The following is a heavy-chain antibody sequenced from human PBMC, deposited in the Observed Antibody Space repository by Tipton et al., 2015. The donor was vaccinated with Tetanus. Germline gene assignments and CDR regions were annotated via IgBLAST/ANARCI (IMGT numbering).Heavy chain of an antibody. CDR3: ARDLVPDY. D-gene: IGHD2-8*02. CDR2: IYYSGST. V-gene: IGHV4-59*01. CDR1: GGSIGFYY. J-gene: IGHJ4*02. Sequence: TLSLTCTASGGSIGFYYWNWIRQPPGKGPEWIGFIYYSGSTSYNPSLKSRVRISLDTSKNKLSLRLNSVTAADTAVYYCARDLVPDYWGQGILVTVSS.